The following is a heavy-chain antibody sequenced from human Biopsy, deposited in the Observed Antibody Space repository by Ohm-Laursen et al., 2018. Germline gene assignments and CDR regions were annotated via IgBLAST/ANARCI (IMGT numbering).Heavy chain of an antibody. CDR3: ARDPLNGHKHFDY. D-gene: IGHD2-8*01. CDR1: PYTFTEHN. V-gene: IGHV1-2*02. Sequence: SVKVSCKTSPYTFTEHNIHWMRQAPGQGLEWLGYINCKTGATNYAQKFQGTVTMTRDTSISTAYLALGSLRSADTAIYYCARDPLNGHKHFDYWGQGSLVTVSS. J-gene: IGHJ4*02. CDR2: INCKTGAT.